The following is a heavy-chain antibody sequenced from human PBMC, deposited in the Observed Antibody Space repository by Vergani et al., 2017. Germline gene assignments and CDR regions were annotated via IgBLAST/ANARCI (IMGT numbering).Heavy chain of an antibody. J-gene: IGHJ4*02. CDR3: ASLKATTTESFDD. V-gene: IGHV1-69*02. D-gene: IGHD5-12*01. CDR1: GGTFSSYT. Sequence: QVQLVQSGAEVKKPGSSVKVSCKASGGTFSSYTISWVRQAPGQGLEWMGRIIPILGIANYAQKFQGRVTITADKSTSTAYMELSSLRSEDTAVYYCASLKATTTESFDDWSERRLVTVSS. CDR2: IIPILGIA.